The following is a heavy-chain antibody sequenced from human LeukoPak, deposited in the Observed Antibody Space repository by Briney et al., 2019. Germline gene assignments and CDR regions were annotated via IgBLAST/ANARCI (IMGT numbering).Heavy chain of an antibody. Sequence: GESLKIPCKGSGYKFNAYWIAWVRQMPGKGLEWMGIIYPDDSDTRYSPSFQGQVTISADKSVSIAYLQWSSPKASDTAMYYCARPNITSYYDSRGYDAFDVWGRGTMVIVSS. CDR2: IYPDDSDT. J-gene: IGHJ3*01. CDR3: ARPNITSYYDSRGYDAFDV. V-gene: IGHV5-51*01. D-gene: IGHD3-22*01. CDR1: GYKFNAYW.